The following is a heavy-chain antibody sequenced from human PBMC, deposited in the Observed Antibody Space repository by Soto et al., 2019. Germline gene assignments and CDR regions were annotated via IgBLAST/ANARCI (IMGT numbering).Heavy chain of an antibody. V-gene: IGHV4-39*01. CDR2: IYYSGST. Sequence: LSLTCRVSGGSISTSDYYGGWIRQPPGKGLEWIGSIYYSGSTYYNPSLKSRVTMSEDTSKNQFSLRLSSVAATDTAVYDCARGTPWPLWFGPRGQGTLGTLSS. CDR3: ARGTPWPLWFGP. J-gene: IGHJ5*02. CDR1: GGSISTSDYY.